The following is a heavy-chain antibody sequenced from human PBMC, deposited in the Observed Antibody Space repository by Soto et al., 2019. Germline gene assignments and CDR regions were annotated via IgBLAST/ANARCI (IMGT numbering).Heavy chain of an antibody. D-gene: IGHD2-15*01. V-gene: IGHV3-33*01. Sequence: QVQLVESGGGVVQPGRSLRLSCAASGFTFSSYAMHWVRQAPGKGLEWVALIYYDGRNKYHADSVRGRFTISRDNSKNTLYLQMNSLRAEDTAVYYCARDRGYCSGGTCYPESVDYRGQGTRVTVSS. J-gene: IGHJ4*02. CDR2: IYYDGRNK. CDR3: ARDRGYCSGGTCYPESVDY. CDR1: GFTFSSYA.